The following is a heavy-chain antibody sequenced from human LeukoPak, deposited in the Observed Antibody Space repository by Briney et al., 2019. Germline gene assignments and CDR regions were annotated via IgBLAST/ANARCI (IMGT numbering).Heavy chain of an antibody. Sequence: PGGSLRLSCAASGFIFSNYGMSWVRQAPGKGLEWVSSISGSATSHLYAESVKGRFTISRDNSDNTLYLQMKSLRAEDTAVYFCARWGYSSTWADHWGQGTLVTVSS. CDR3: ARWGYSSTWADH. D-gene: IGHD6-13*01. CDR1: GFIFSNYG. V-gene: IGHV3-23*01. CDR2: ISGSATSH. J-gene: IGHJ4*02.